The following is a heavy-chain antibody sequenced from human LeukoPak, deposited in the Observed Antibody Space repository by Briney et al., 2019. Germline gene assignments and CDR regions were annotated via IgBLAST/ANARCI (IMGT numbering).Heavy chain of an antibody. Sequence: PSETLSLTCAVYGGSFSGYYWSWIRQPPGKGLEWVGEINHSANTNYNPSLKSRVTISVDTSKNQFSLKLSSVTAADTAVYYCARAGDRSGYSDYWGQGNLVTVSA. D-gene: IGHD3-22*01. CDR1: GGSFSGYY. J-gene: IGHJ4*02. CDR2: INHSANT. V-gene: IGHV4-34*01. CDR3: ARAGDRSGYSDY.